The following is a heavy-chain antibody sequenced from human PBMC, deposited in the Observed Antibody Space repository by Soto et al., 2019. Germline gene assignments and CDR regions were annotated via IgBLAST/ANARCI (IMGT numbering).Heavy chain of an antibody. Sequence: QVQLQQWGAGLLKPSETLSLTCAVYGGSFSGYYWSWIRQPPGKGLEWIGGINHSGSTNYNPSLKSRVTISVDTSKNQFALKLSSVTAADTAVYYCARAGGAVTTFTVPTPALGYWGQGTLVTVSS. J-gene: IGHJ4*02. V-gene: IGHV4-34*01. D-gene: IGHD4-17*01. CDR3: ARAGGAVTTFTVPTPALGY. CDR1: GGSFSGYY. CDR2: INHSGST.